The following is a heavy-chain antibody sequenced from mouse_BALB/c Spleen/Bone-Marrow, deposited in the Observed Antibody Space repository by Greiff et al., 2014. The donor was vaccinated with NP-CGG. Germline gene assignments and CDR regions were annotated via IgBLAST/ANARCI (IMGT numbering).Heavy chain of an antibody. V-gene: IGHV1S82*01. Sequence: QVQLQQSGAELVRPGASVKLSCKASGYSFTSYWMNWVKQRPGQGLEWIGMIHPSDTETRLNQRFKDKATLTVDKSSSTAYMQLSSRTAGDAAVYYCARWEGSYGGPFAYWGQGTLATVSA. CDR1: GYSFTSYW. D-gene: IGHD6-1*01. CDR3: ARWEGSYGGPFAY. J-gene: IGHJ3*01. CDR2: IHPSDTET.